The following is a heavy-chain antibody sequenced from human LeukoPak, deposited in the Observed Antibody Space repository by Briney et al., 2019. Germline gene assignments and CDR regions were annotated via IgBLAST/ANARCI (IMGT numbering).Heavy chain of an antibody. CDR2: IIPIFGTA. V-gene: IGHV1-69*05. J-gene: IGHJ6*03. CDR1: GGTFSSYA. CDR3: ARDLLSYYYDSSGYGEGYYYMDV. Sequence: SMKVSCKASGGTFSSYAISWVRQAPGQGLEWMGGIIPIFGTANYAQKFQGRVTITTDESTSTAYMELSSLRSEDTAVYYCARDLLSYYYDSSGYGEGYYYMDVWGKGTTVTVSS. D-gene: IGHD3-22*01.